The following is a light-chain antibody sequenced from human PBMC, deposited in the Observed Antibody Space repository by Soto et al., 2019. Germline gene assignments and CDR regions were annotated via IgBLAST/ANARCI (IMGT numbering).Light chain of an antibody. CDR1: QSIDTN. Sequence: VIMTQSPATLSVSPGQRATLSCRASQSIDTNLAWYQQKPGQPPRLLIYDASTRATDIPARFTGSGSGTEFTLTISSLQSADFAVYYCQQYNNWPPTWTFGQGTKVDIK. J-gene: IGKJ1*01. CDR2: DAS. CDR3: QQYNNWPPTWT. V-gene: IGKV3-15*01.